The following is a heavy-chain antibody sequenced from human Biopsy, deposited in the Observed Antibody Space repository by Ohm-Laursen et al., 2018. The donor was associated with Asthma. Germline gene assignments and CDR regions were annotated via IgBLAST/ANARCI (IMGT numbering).Heavy chain of an antibody. CDR1: GGYIDSHDWS. J-gene: IGHJ6*01. CDR2: AHFSGST. CDR3: ARVRRYGDIFFGMDV. V-gene: IGHV4-30-4*01. D-gene: IGHD4-17*01. Sequence: TLFLTCTVSGGYIDSHDWSWCWIRQSPGKGLQWLGYAHFSGSTHYNPSLDRRIRMSVDTSKSQVSLSLTSVSAADTAVYFCARVRRYGDIFFGMDVWGQGTTVTVSS.